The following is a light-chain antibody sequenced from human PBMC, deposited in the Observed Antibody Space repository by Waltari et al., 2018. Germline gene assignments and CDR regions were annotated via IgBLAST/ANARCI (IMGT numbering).Light chain of an antibody. J-gene: IGKJ1*01. CDR2: KAS. CDR3: QQYNSYAPWT. Sequence: DIQITQSPSTLSASVGDTVTFPCRASQSISSLLAWYQQKPVKAPKLLIYKASSLESGGPSRFSGSGSGTEFTISISSLQPDEFATDYCQQYNSYAPWTFVQWTKVEIK. CDR1: QSISSL. V-gene: IGKV1-5*03.